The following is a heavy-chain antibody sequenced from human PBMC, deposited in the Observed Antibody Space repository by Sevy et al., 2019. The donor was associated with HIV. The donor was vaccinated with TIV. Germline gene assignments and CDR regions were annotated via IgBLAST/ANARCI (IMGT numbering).Heavy chain of an antibody. CDR1: GGTFSSYA. Sequence: ASVKVSYKASGGTFSSYAISWVRQAPGQGLEWMGGIIPIFGTANYAQKFQGRVTITADESTSTAYMELSSLRSEDTAVYYCARASYTGLHSSGWYRLYYYGMDVWGQGTTVTVSS. D-gene: IGHD6-19*01. V-gene: IGHV1-69*13. J-gene: IGHJ6*02. CDR3: ARASYTGLHSSGWYRLYYYGMDV. CDR2: IIPIFGTA.